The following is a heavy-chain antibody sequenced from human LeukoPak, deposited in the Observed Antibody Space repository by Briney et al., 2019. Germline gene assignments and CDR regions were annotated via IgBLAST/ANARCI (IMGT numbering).Heavy chain of an antibody. V-gene: IGHV3-13*01. CDR3: VRTYSGWPYHYYGMDV. CDR2: IGTAGDT. CDR1: GFTFSSYS. D-gene: IGHD6-19*01. Sequence: GGSLRLSCAASGFTFSSYSMNWVRQATGKGLEWVSAIGTAGDTYYPGSVKGRFTISRENAKNSLYLQMNSLRAGDTAVYYCVRTYSGWPYHYYGMDVWGQGTTVTVSS. J-gene: IGHJ6*02.